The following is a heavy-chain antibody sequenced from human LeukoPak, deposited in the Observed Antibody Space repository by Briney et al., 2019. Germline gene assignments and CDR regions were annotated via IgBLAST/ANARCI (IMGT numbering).Heavy chain of an antibody. CDR3: AKDGGYCGGDCPWAFDI. CDR2: IYYSGGT. Sequence: SETLFLTCTVSGGSISGNGYYWAWFRQPPGKGLEWIGSIYYSGGTYYNPSLKSRVTISIDTSKNQFSLKLRSVTAADTAVYYCAKDGGYCGGDCPWAFDIWGQGTMVTVSS. D-gene: IGHD2-21*02. J-gene: IGHJ3*02. V-gene: IGHV4-39*07. CDR1: GGSISGNGYY.